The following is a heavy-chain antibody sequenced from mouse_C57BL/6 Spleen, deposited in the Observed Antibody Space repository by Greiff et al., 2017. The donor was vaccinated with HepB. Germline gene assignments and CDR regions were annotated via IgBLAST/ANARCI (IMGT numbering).Heavy chain of an antibody. CDR3: ARSLGDYYGSEGDY. CDR2: IYPRSGNT. J-gene: IGHJ2*01. V-gene: IGHV1-81*01. Sequence: VQLQQSGAELARPGASVKLSCKASGYTFTSYGISWVKQRTGQGLEWIGEIYPRSGNTYYNEKFKGKATLTADKSSSTAYMELRSLTSEDSAVYFCARSLGDYYGSEGDYWGQGTTLTVSS. D-gene: IGHD1-1*01. CDR1: GYTFTSYG.